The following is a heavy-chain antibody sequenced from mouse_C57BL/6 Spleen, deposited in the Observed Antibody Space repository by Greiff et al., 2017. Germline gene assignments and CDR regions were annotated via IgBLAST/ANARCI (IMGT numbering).Heavy chain of an antibody. CDR2: IYPGDGDT. V-gene: IGHV1-80*01. D-gene: IGHD2-3*01. CDR3: ARGGGGLLRLAY. Sequence: VKLQESGAELVKPGASVKISCKASGYAFSSYWMNWVKQRPGKGLEWIGQIYPGDGDTNYNGKFKGKATLTADKSSSTAYMQLSSLTSEDSAVYFCARGGGGLLRLAYWGQGTLVTVSA. J-gene: IGHJ3*01. CDR1: GYAFSSYW.